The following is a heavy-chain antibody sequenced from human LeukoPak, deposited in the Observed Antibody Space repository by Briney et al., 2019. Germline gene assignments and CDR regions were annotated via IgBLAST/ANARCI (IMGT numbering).Heavy chain of an antibody. CDR2: INHSGST. J-gene: IGHJ4*02. Sequence: PSETLSLTCAVYGGSFSGYYWNWIRHPPGKGLEWIGEINHSGSTNYNPSLKSRVTISVETSKNQFSLKLSSVTAADTAVYYCARFGVVASGTNYWGQGTLVTVSS. CDR1: GGSFSGYY. V-gene: IGHV4-34*01. CDR3: ARFGVVASGTNY. D-gene: IGHD6-13*01.